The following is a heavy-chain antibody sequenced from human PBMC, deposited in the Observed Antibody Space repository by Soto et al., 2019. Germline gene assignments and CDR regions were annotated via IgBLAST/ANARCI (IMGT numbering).Heavy chain of an antibody. CDR1: GYTFTGYY. CDR2: INPNSGGT. D-gene: IGHD1-26*01. V-gene: IGHV1-2*02. Sequence: QVQLVQSGAEVKKPGASVKVSCKASGYTFTGYYMHWVRQAPGQGLEWMGWINPNSGGTNYAQKFQGRVTMTRDTSISTAYMELSRLRSDDTAVDYCAATRDGYKIYYYGMDVWGQGTTVTVSS. J-gene: IGHJ6*02. CDR3: AATRDGYKIYYYGMDV.